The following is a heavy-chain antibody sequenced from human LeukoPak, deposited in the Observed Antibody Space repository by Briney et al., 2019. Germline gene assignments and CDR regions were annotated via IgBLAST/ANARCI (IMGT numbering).Heavy chain of an antibody. V-gene: IGHV4-34*01. CDR1: GGSFSGYY. J-gene: IGHJ6*02. D-gene: IGHD3-16*02. CDR3: ARVKMITFGGVIVAPRYYYYGMDV. Sequence: SETLSLTCAVYGGSFSGYYWSWIRQPPGKGLEWIGEINHSGSTNYNPSLKSRVTISVDTSKNQFSLKLSSVTAADTAVYYCARVKMITFGGVIVAPRYYYYGMDVWGQGTTVTVSS. CDR2: INHSGST.